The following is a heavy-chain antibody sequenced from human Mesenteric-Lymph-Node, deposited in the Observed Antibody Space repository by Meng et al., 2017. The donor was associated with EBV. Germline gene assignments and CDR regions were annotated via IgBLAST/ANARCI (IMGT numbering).Heavy chain of an antibody. J-gene: IGHJ4*02. CDR2: VYYSGST. CDR3: EYSGYSSGDNPSYFDY. CDR1: GASISSSNW. Sequence: QVQLQESGPGLVKPSGTLSLTCPVPGASISSSNWWTWVRQPPGKGLEWIGEVYYSGSTSYSRSLKNRVTISVDKSNNQFSLELTSVTAADTAIYYCEYSGYSSGDNPSYFDYWGRGILVTVSA. D-gene: IGHD3-22*01. V-gene: IGHV4-4*02.